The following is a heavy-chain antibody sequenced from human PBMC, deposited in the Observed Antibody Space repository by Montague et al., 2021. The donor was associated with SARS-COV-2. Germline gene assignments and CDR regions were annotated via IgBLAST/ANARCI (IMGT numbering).Heavy chain of an antibody. CDR2: IKPDGSSQ. CDR3: ARSLFSSGSF. D-gene: IGHD3-10*01. J-gene: IGHJ4*02. Sequence: SLRLSCAASGFTFSNYLMNWARQAPGKGLEWVATIKPDGSSQNYVDSVKGRFTISRDNSKKSLCLQMNSLRVDDTAVYYCARSLFSSGSFWGQGTLVTVCS. V-gene: IGHV3-7*01. CDR1: GFTFSNYL.